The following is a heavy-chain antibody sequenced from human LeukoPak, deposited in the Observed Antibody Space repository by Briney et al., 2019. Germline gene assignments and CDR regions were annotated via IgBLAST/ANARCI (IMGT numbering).Heavy chain of an antibody. V-gene: IGHV3-21*01. J-gene: IGHJ4*02. CDR3: ASDRPTGASRVFVVQ. D-gene: IGHD2-15*01. CDR1: GFSFSTYA. Sequence: GGSLRLSCTASGFSFSTYAMTWVRQAPGKGLEWISSMSSGSRYIYYADSVRGRFTISRDNAKYSLYLLMNNLSAEDTAIYYCASDRPTGASRVFVVQWGQGTPVTVSS. CDR2: MSSGSRYI.